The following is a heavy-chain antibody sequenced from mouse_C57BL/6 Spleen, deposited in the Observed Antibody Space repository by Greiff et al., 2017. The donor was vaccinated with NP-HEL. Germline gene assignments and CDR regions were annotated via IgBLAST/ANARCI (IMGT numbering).Heavy chain of an antibody. CDR1: GYTFTSYW. CDR3: ARCYYDYDGSFAY. V-gene: IGHV1-69*01. Sequence: QVQLKQPGAELVMPGASVKLSCKASGYTFTSYWMHWVKQRPGQGLEWIGEIDPSDSYTNYNQKFKGKSTLTVDKSSSTAYMQLSSLTSEDSAVYYCARCYYDYDGSFAYWGQGTLVTVSA. CDR2: IDPSDSYT. D-gene: IGHD2-4*01. J-gene: IGHJ3*01.